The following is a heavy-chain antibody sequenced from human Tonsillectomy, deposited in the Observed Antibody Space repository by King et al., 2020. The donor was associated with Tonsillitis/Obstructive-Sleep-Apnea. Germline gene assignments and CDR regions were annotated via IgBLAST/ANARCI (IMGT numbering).Heavy chain of an antibody. J-gene: IGHJ6*03. CDR1: GFNFGGHN. CDR2: ITSTGNYM. D-gene: IGHD3-10*01. V-gene: IGHV3-21*01. CDR3: AREGFTYNYMDV. Sequence: VQLVESGGGLVMPGGSLRLSCAASGFNFGGHNMHWVRQAPGKGLEWVSSITSTGNYMSYADSVKGRFTISRDNAKDSLYLQMDSLRAEDTAVYYCAREGFTYNYMDVWGNGSTVIVSS.